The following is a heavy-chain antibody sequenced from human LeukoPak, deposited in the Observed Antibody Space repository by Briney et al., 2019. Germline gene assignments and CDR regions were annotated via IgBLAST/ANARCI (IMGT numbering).Heavy chain of an antibody. CDR2: INHSGST. CDR1: GGSFSGYY. D-gene: IGHD2-2*01. J-gene: IGHJ4*02. V-gene: IGHV4-34*01. Sequence: SETLSLTCAVYGGSFSGYYWSWIRQPPGKGLEWIGEINHSGSTNYNPSLKSRVTISVDTSKNQFSLKLSSVTAEDTAVYYCASGIRCSSTSCYDYWGQGTLVTVSS. CDR3: ASGIRCSSTSCYDY.